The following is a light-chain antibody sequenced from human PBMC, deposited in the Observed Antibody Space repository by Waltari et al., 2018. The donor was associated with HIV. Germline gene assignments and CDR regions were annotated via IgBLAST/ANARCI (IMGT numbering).Light chain of an antibody. CDR2: GAS. Sequence: EIVLTQSPGTLSLSPGERATLSCRASQIVSSSYLAWYQQKPGQAPRLLIYGASSRATGIPDRFSGSGSGTDFTLTISGLEPEDFAVYFCQQYGSSPRYTFGQGTKLEIK. CDR1: QIVSSSY. J-gene: IGKJ2*01. V-gene: IGKV3-20*01. CDR3: QQYGSSPRYT.